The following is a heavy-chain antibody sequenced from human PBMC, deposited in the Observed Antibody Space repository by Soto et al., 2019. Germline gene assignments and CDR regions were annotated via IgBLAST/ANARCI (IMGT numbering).Heavy chain of an antibody. J-gene: IGHJ4*02. CDR1: GGSISTSTW. CDR3: ARARATIAAAASFDC. CDR2: VYRTGST. V-gene: IGHV4-4*02. D-gene: IGHD6-13*01. Sequence: QVQLQESGPGLVKPSGTLSLTCAVSGGSISTSTWWSWVRQPPGKGLEWIGEVYRTGSTTYNPSLESRLTISVDKSKYQFSLKLTSVTAADTAVYYCARARATIAAAASFDCWGQGTMVTVSA.